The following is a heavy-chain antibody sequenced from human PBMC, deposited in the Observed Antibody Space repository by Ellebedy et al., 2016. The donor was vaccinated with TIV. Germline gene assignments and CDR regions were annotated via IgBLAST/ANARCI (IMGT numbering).Heavy chain of an antibody. CDR3: TSAGDYYDNSAFDS. D-gene: IGHD3-22*01. J-gene: IGHJ4*02. V-gene: IGHV1-24*01. Sequence: ASVKVSCKVSGSTLSDLCMHWVQQAAGEGPEWMGGCDPENGETIYAKKFQGRVTMTEDTSTDTAFMEFNSLTSEDTAVYYCTSAGDYYDNSAFDSWGQGTLVTVSS. CDR1: GSTLSDLC. CDR2: CDPENGET.